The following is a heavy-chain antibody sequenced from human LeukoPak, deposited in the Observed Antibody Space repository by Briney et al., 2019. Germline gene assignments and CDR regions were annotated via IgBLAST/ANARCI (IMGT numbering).Heavy chain of an antibody. CDR3: ARSTMVRGVIMGY. Sequence: ASVKVSSKASGYTFTGYYMHWVRQAPGQGLEWMGRINPNSGGTNYAQKFQGRVTMTRDTSISTAYMELSRLRSDDTAVYYCARSTMVRGVIMGYWGQGTLVTVSS. J-gene: IGHJ4*02. V-gene: IGHV1-2*06. CDR2: INPNSGGT. CDR1: GYTFTGYY. D-gene: IGHD3-10*01.